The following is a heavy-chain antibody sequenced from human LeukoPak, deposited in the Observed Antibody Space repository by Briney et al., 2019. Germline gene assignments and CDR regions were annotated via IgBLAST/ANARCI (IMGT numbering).Heavy chain of an antibody. J-gene: IGHJ5*02. CDR1: GGTFSSYA. D-gene: IGHD3-10*01. CDR3: ARVGSGSYYNDWFDP. CDR2: IIPIFGTA. Sequence: SVKVSCKASGGTFSSYAISWVRQAPGQGLEWMGGIIPIFGTANYAQKFQGRVTITADKSTSTAYMEPSSLRSEDTAVYYCARVGSGSYYNDWFDPWGQGTLVTVSS. V-gene: IGHV1-69*06.